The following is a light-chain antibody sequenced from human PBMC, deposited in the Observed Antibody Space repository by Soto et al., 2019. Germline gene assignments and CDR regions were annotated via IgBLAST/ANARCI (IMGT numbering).Light chain of an antibody. V-gene: IGKV3-15*01. CDR1: KSLTRN. Sequence: EIKMTKSPGTLSVSPGERVTLSCRASKSLTRNLAWYQHKPGESPRLLIYGASNRATGGPDRFSGNGSGAVVTLTISSLQSDDCAVYYCQQYLDWPRTFGQGTKVDIK. CDR3: QQYLDWPRT. CDR2: GAS. J-gene: IGKJ1*01.